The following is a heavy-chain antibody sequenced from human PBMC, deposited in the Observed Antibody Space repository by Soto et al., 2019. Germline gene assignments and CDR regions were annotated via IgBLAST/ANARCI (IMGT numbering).Heavy chain of an antibody. CDR2: ISVGGRDT. J-gene: IGHJ4*02. V-gene: IGHV3-74*03. D-gene: IGHD3-9*01. Sequence: PGGSLRLSCAASGFSLSDYWMHWVRQVPGKGLLWVSRISVGGRDTTYADSVKGRFTISRDNAKNTLYLQMNSLRVEDTAVYYCAKDPGPLRYFDWSTTEYFDHWGQGTLVTVSS. CDR1: GFSLSDYW. CDR3: AKDPGPLRYFDWSTTEYFDH.